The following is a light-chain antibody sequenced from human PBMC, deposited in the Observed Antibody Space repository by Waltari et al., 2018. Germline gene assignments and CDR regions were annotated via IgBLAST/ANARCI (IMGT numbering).Light chain of an antibody. Sequence: QSVLTQPPSASGAPGPRVTISCSGSSSNLRRNYIFWHHQLTGTAPKLLPYRNNQRPSGVPDRFAGSKSGTSASLAISGLRSEDEADYYCASWDDILSGVLFGGGTKLSVL. J-gene: IGLJ2*01. CDR2: RNN. CDR3: ASWDDILSGVL. V-gene: IGLV1-47*01. CDR1: SSNLRRNY.